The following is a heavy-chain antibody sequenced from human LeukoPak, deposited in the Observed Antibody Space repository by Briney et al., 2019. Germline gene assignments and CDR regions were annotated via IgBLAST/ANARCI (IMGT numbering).Heavy chain of an antibody. Sequence: ASVKVSCKASGYTFTSYDIKWVRQATGQGLEWMGWMNPNSGNTGYAQKFQGRVTITRNTSLSTAYMELSSLRSEDTAVYYCARGGMTIFGVVIKITYWFDPWGQGTLVTVSS. J-gene: IGHJ5*02. CDR3: ARGGMTIFGVVIKITYWFDP. V-gene: IGHV1-8*03. CDR1: GYTFTSYD. D-gene: IGHD3-3*01. CDR2: MNPNSGNT.